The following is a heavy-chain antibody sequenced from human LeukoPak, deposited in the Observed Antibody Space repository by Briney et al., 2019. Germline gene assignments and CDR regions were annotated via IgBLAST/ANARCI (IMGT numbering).Heavy chain of an antibody. D-gene: IGHD5-18*01. CDR2: IIPIFGTA. V-gene: IGHV1-69*01. CDR1: GFTFSSYA. Sequence: SCAASGFTFSSYAISWVRQAPGQGLEWMGGIIPIFGTANYAQKFQGRVTITADESTSTAYMELSSLRSEDTAVYYCARVGLGRGYSYGASVLFDYWGQGTLVTVSS. J-gene: IGHJ4*02. CDR3: ARVGLGRGYSYGASVLFDY.